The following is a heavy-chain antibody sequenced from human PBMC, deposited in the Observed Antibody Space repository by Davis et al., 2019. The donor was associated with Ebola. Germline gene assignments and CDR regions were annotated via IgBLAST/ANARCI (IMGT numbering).Heavy chain of an antibody. CDR3: AKGDTAKD. D-gene: IGHD5-18*01. J-gene: IGHJ4*02. CDR2: ISGSGDNT. Sequence: GESLKISCGTSGFTFSSYGMNWVRQAPGKGLEWVSYISGSGDNTYYADSVKGRFTISRDNSKTTLYLQMNSLRGEDTAVYYCAKGDTAKDWGQGTLVTVSS. V-gene: IGHV3-23*01. CDR1: GFTFSSYG.